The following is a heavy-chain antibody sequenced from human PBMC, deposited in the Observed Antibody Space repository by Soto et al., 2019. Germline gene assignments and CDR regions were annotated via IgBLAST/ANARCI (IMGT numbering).Heavy chain of an antibody. V-gene: IGHV4-39*01. CDR1: GGSISSSSYY. Sequence: SETLSLTCTVSGGSISSSSYYWGWIRQPPGKGLEWIGSIYYSGSTYYNPSLKSRVTISVDTSKNQFSLKLSSVTAADTAVYYCARHVGQLATYYFDYWGQGTLVTVYS. CDR2: IYYSGST. D-gene: IGHD6-13*01. CDR3: ARHVGQLATYYFDY. J-gene: IGHJ4*02.